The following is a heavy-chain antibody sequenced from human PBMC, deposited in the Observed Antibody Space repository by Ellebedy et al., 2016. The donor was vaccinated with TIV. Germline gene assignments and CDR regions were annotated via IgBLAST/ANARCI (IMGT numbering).Heavy chain of an antibody. V-gene: IGHV1-69*13. CDR2: IIPIFGTA. CDR3: ARDGGYYGSGRRGFDY. Sequence: ASVKVSCKASGGTFSSYAISWVRQAPGQGLEWMGGIIPIFGTANYAQKFQGRVTITADESTSTAYMELSSLRSEDTAVYYCARDGGYYGSGRRGFDYWGQGTLVTVSS. D-gene: IGHD3-10*01. J-gene: IGHJ4*02. CDR1: GGTFSSYA.